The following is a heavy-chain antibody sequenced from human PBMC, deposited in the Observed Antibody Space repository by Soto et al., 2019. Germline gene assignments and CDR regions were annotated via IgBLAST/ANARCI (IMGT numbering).Heavy chain of an antibody. J-gene: IGHJ4*02. CDR1: GLTVSSNY. CDR3: AACFDWLLSDHY. Sequence: GTLLLSCTASGLTVSSNYMNWVRQAPGKGLEWVSSIYSGGVTYYAHSVKGRVTISRDNCKNTQFLKMNSLRAEDTAVYYGAACFDWLLSDHYWGQGTLVTVSS. D-gene: IGHD3-9*01. CDR2: IYSGGVT. V-gene: IGHV3-53*01.